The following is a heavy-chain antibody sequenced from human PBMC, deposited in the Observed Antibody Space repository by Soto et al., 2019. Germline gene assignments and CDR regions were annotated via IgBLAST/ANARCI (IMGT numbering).Heavy chain of an antibody. CDR2: IYYSGST. V-gene: IGHV4-59*01. CDR1: VGSISSYY. CDR3: ARSATVTIDY. D-gene: IGHD4-17*01. Sequence: PSETLFLTCTVSVGSISSYYWCWIRPPPGKGLEWIGYIYYSGSTNYHPSLKTRVTISVDTSKNQFSLKLSSVTAADTAVYYCARSATVTIDYWGQGTLVTVSS. J-gene: IGHJ4*02.